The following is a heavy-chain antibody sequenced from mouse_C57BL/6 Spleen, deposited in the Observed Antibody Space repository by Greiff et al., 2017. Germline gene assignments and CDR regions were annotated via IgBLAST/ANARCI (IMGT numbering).Heavy chain of an antibody. D-gene: IGHD5-5*01. CDR2: IDPSDSYT. V-gene: IGHV1-59*01. CDR1: GYTFTSYW. CDR3: ARREDYPYFDY. Sequence: VQLQQPGAELVRPGTSVKLSCKASGYTFTSYWMHWVKQRPGQGLEWIGVIDPSDSYTNYNQKFKGKATLTVDTSSSTAYMQLSSLTSEDSAVYYCARREDYPYFDYWGQGTTLTVSS. J-gene: IGHJ2*01.